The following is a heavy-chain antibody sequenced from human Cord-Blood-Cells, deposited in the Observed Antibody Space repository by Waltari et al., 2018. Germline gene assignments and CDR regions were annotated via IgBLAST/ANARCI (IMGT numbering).Heavy chain of an antibody. V-gene: IGHV4-59*01. CDR2: IYYSGST. CDR1: GGSISSYY. J-gene: IGHJ4*02. CDR3: ARAITGTTFDY. Sequence: QVQLQESGTGLVKPSETLSLTCTVSGGSISSYYWSWIRQPPGKGLEWIGYIYYSGSTNYNPSLKSRVTISVDTSKNQFSLKLSSVTAADTAVYYCARAITGTTFDYWGQGTLVTVSS. D-gene: IGHD1-7*01.